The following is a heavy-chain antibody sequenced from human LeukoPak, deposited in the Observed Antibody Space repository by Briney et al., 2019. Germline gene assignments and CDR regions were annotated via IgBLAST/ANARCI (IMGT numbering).Heavy chain of an antibody. V-gene: IGHV4-39*01. CDR2: IYYSGSA. J-gene: IGHJ4*02. Sequence: SETLSLTCTVSGGSISSSSYYWGWIRQPPGKGLEWIGSIYYSGSAYYNPSLKSRVTISVDTSKNQFSLKLSSVTAADTAVYYCASQPGMTTGITMVRGDYYFDYWGQGTLVTVSS. CDR3: ASQPGMTTGITMVRGDYYFDY. D-gene: IGHD3-10*01. CDR1: GGSISSSSYY.